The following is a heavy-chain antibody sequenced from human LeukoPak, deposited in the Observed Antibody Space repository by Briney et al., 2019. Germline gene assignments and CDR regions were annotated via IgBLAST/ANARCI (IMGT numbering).Heavy chain of an antibody. CDR2: TYDSGST. CDR1: GGSISSYY. Sequence: PSETLSLTCTVSGGSISSYYWSWIRQPPGKGLEWIGYTYDSGSTNYNPSLKSRVTISVDTSKNQFSLKLSSVTAADAAVYYCARHGSGRYYYYYMDVWGKGTTVTVSS. D-gene: IGHD1-26*01. J-gene: IGHJ6*03. V-gene: IGHV4-59*08. CDR3: ARHGSGRYYYYYMDV.